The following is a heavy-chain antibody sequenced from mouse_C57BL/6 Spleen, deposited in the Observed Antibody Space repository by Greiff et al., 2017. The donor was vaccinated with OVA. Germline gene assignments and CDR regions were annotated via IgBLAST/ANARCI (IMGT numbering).Heavy chain of an antibody. J-gene: IGHJ4*01. CDR2: IYPGDGDT. D-gene: IGHD2-12*01. CDR3: APYYTPYAMDY. Sequence: QVQLQQSGPELVKPGASVKISCKASGYAFSSSWMNWVKQRPGKGLEWIGRIYPGDGDTNYNGKFKGKATLTADKSSSTAYMQLSSLTSEDSAVYFCAPYYTPYAMDYWGQGTSVTVSS. V-gene: IGHV1-82*01. CDR1: GYAFSSSW.